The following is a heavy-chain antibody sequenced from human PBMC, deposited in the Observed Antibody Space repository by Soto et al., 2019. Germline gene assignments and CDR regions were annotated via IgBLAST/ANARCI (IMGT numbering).Heavy chain of an antibody. J-gene: IGHJ4*02. CDR2: ISGSGGST. CDR3: AKDPVATRGVHY. Sequence: PGGSLRLSCAASGFTFSSYAMSWVRQAPGKGLEWVSAISGSGGSTYYADSVKGRFTISRDNSKNTLYLQMNSLRAEDTAVYFCAKDPVATRGVHYRGQGTLVTVSS. D-gene: IGHD5-12*01. V-gene: IGHV3-23*01. CDR1: GFTFSSYA.